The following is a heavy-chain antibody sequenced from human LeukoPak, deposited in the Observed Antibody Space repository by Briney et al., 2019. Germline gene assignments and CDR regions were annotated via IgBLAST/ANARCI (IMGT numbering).Heavy chain of an antibody. CDR2: IKQDGSEK. CDR1: GFTFSSYW. D-gene: IGHD2-2*02. J-gene: IGHJ4*02. V-gene: IGHV3-7*01. CDR3: ASLWGYCSSTSCYTLPSIDY. Sequence: GGSLRLSCAASGFTFSSYWMSWVRQAPGKGLEWVANIKQDGSEKYYVESVKGRLTISRDNAKNSLYLQMNSLRAEDTAVYYCASLWGYCSSTSCYTLPSIDYWGQGTLVTVSS.